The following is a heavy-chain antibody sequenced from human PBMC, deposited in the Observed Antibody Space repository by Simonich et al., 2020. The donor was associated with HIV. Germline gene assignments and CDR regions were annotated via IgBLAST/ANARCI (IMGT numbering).Heavy chain of an antibody. D-gene: IGHD2-2*01. CDR3: ARGFYQRLYYFDY. CDR2: INHSGST. CDR1: GGSFSGYY. Sequence: QVQLQQWGAGLLKPSETLSLTCAVYGGSFSGYYWSWIRQPPGKGLEWNGEINHSGSTNYHPPRKSRVTISVDTSKNQFSLKLSSVTAADTAVYYCARGFYQRLYYFDYWGQGTLVTVSS. J-gene: IGHJ4*02. V-gene: IGHV4-34*01.